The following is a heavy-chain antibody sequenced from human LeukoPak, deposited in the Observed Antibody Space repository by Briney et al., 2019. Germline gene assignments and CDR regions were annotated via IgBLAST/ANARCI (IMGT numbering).Heavy chain of an antibody. J-gene: IGHJ4*02. Sequence: PSETLSLTCTVSGGPISSHYWSWIRQPPGKGLEWIGYIYYSGSTNYNPSLKSRVTISVDTSKNQFSLKLSSVTAADTAVYYCARGYCSGGSCYLGFDYWGQGTLVTVSS. V-gene: IGHV4-59*11. CDR3: ARGYCSGGSCYLGFDY. CDR2: IYYSGST. CDR1: GGPISSHY. D-gene: IGHD2-15*01.